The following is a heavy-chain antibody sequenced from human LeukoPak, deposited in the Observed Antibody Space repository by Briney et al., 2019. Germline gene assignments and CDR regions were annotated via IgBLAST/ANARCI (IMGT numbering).Heavy chain of an antibody. J-gene: IGHJ6*03. CDR3: ASVRKGYCSSTSCYAKGYYYYYMDV. CDR2: INHRGST. D-gene: IGHD2-2*01. V-gene: IGHV4-34*01. Sequence: SETLSLTCDVYGGSFSGYYWSWIRQPPEKGLEWIGEINHRGSTNYNPSLKRRGTISVDTPKNQFSLKLSSVTAEDTAVYYCASVRKGYCSSTSCYAKGYYYYYMDVWGKGTTVTISS. CDR1: GGSFSGYY.